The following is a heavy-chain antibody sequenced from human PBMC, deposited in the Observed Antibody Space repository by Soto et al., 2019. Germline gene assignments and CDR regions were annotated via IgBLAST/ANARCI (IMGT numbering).Heavy chain of an antibody. CDR3: AKDRPRRTSGYFFDY. D-gene: IGHD1-1*01. V-gene: IGHV1-3*01. CDR1: GYTFTSYA. J-gene: IGHJ4*02. CDR2: INAGNGNT. Sequence: ASVKVSCKASGYTFTSYAIHWVRQAPGQRLEWMGWINAGNGNTKYSQKFQGRVTITRDTSASTAYMELNSLRAEDTALYYCAKDRPRRTSGYFFDYWGQGTPVTVSS.